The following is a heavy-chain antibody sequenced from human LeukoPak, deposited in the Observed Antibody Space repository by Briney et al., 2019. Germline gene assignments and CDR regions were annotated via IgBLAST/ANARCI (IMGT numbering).Heavy chain of an antibody. CDR1: GYIFSDYY. J-gene: IGHJ4*02. CDR3: ARDKGPRWEDY. V-gene: IGHV1-2*02. D-gene: IGHD1-26*01. Sequence: ASVKVSCKASGYIFSDYYMHWVRQAPGQGLESMGWINPNGGGTNYAQKFQGRVTMTRDRSISTVHMDLSRLTYDDTAVYYCARDKGPRWEDYWGQGTLVTVSS. CDR2: INPNGGGT.